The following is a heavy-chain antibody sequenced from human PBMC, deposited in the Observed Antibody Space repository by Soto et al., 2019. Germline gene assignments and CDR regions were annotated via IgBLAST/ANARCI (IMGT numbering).Heavy chain of an antibody. CDR1: GFTFSSYA. D-gene: IGHD3-9*01. Sequence: GGSLRLSCAASGFTFSSYAMRWVRQDPGKGLEWVSAISGSGGSTYYAESVKGRFTISRDNSKNTLYLQMNSLRAEDTAVYYCAKEERYFDWLPPSDPWGQGTLVTVSS. J-gene: IGHJ5*02. CDR2: ISGSGGST. CDR3: AKEERYFDWLPPSDP. V-gene: IGHV3-23*01.